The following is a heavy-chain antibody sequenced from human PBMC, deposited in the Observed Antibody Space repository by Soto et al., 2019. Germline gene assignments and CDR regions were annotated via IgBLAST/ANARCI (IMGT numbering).Heavy chain of an antibody. CDR2: MSSSGNST. Sequence: VGSRRLSCSASDFPFMNYALHGIRQSPGKGVEYLSAMSSSGNSTYYADSVKGRFTIARDNSKNKLLLLMSSLRAEDTAVYSCVKDSGFYYASGSFVYGVDVWGLGT. CDR1: DFPFMNYA. CDR3: VKDSGFYYASGSFVYGVDV. J-gene: IGHJ6*02. D-gene: IGHD3-10*01. V-gene: IGHV3-64D*06.